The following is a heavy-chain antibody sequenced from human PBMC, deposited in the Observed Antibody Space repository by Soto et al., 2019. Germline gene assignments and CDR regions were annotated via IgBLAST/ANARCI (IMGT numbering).Heavy chain of an antibody. CDR2: ISGSGGST. CDR3: AKASYSGSWPYYFDY. CDR1: GFTFSSYA. Sequence: GGSLRLSCAASGFTFSSYAMSLVRQSPGKGLEWVSAISGSGGSTYYADSVKGRFTISRDNSKNTLYLQMNSLRAEDTAVYYCAKASYSGSWPYYFDYWGQGTLVTVSS. D-gene: IGHD1-26*01. J-gene: IGHJ4*02. V-gene: IGHV3-23*01.